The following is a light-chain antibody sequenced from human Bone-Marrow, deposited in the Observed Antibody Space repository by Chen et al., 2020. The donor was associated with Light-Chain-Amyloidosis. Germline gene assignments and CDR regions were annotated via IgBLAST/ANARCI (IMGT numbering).Light chain of an antibody. CDR1: NIGSTS. Sequence: SYVLTQPSSVSVVPGQTATIACGGNNIGSTSVHWYQQTPGQAPLLVVYDDSDRPSGIPDRLSGCNSVNTATLTISRVGAGDEADYYCQVWDRSSDRPVFGGGTKLTVL. J-gene: IGLJ3*02. V-gene: IGLV3-21*02. CDR3: QVWDRSSDRPV. CDR2: DDS.